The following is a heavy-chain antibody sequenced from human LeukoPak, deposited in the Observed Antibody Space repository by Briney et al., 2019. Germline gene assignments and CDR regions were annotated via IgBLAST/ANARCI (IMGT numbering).Heavy chain of an antibody. CDR3: ARHALYYDYVWGSYRPYYFDY. V-gene: IGHV4-4*07. CDR2: IYTSGST. Sequence: NTSETLSLTCTVSGGSISSYYWSWIRQPAGKGLEWIRRIYTSGSTNYNPSLKSRVTMSVDTSKNQFSLKLSSVTAADTAVYYCARHALYYDYVWGSYRPYYFDYWGQGTLVTVSS. J-gene: IGHJ4*02. CDR1: GGSISSYY. D-gene: IGHD3-16*02.